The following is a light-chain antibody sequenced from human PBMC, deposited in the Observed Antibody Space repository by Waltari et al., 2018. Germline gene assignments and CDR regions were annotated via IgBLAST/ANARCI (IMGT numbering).Light chain of an antibody. CDR1: ALPKQY. CDR3: QSADSSGTHGV. J-gene: IGLJ3*02. Sequence: SYELTQPPSVSVSPGQTARNTCSGEALPKQYAYWYQQKPGQAPVLVIYKDSERPSGIPERFSGSSSGTTVTLTISGVQAEDEADYYCQSADSSGTHGVFGGGTKLTVL. CDR2: KDS. V-gene: IGLV3-25*03.